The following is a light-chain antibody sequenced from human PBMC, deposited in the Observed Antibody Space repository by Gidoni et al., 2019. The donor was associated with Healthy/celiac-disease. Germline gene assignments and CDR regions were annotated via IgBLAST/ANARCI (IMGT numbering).Light chain of an antibody. CDR1: KLGDKY. J-gene: IGLJ2*01. CDR2: QDS. V-gene: IGLV3-1*01. CDR3: QAWDSSIMV. Sequence: SYALTPPPPVALSPGQTASITSSGDKLGDKYACWYQQKPGQSPVLVIYQDSKRPSGIPERFSGSNSANTATLTISGTQAMDEADYYCQAWDSSIMVFGGGTKLTVL.